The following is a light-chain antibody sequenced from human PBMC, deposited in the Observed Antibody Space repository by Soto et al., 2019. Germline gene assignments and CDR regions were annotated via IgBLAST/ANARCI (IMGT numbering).Light chain of an antibody. Sequence: QSALTQPASVSGSPGQSITISCTGTSSDVGGYNYVSWYQQPPGKAPKLMIYDVSNRPSGVSNRFSGSQSGNTASLTISGLRAEDEADYYCSSYTSSSTLHVFGTGTKVTVL. CDR1: SSDVGGYNY. V-gene: IGLV2-14*01. J-gene: IGLJ1*01. CDR3: SSYTSSSTLHV. CDR2: DVS.